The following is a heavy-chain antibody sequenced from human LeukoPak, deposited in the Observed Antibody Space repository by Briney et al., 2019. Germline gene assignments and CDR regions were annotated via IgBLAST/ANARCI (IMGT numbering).Heavy chain of an antibody. D-gene: IGHD1-26*01. CDR3: TRESGSYHGNDY. Sequence: ASVKVSCKASEYTFTGYYIHWVRQAPGQGLEWMGRINPNNGATNYAQKLQGRVTITGDTSISTAYMELSSLRSDDTAVYYCTRESGSYHGNDYWGQGTLVTVSS. V-gene: IGHV1-2*06. J-gene: IGHJ4*02. CDR1: EYTFTGYY. CDR2: INPNNGAT.